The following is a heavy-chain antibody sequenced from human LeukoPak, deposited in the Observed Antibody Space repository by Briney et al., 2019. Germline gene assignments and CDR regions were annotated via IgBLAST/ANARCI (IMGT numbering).Heavy chain of an antibody. CDR1: GGXFSGYY. V-gene: IGHV4-34*01. D-gene: IGHD3-22*01. CDR3: ARHGDSSGYYSNFDY. CDR2: INHSGST. J-gene: IGHJ4*02. Sequence: SETLSLTCGVYGGXFSGYYCSWIRQPPGKGLEWIGEINHSGSTNYNPSLKSRVTISVDTSKNQFSLKLSSVTAADMAVYYCARHGDSSGYYSNFDYWGQGTLVTVSS.